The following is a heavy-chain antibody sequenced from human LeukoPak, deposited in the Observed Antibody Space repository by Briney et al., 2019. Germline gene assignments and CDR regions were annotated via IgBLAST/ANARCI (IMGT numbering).Heavy chain of an antibody. CDR2: IYHSGST. CDR3: AGSPIGYGMDV. CDR1: GGSISNENW. J-gene: IGHJ6*02. V-gene: IGHV4-4*02. Sequence: PSGTLSLTCAVSGGSISNENWWGWVRRPPGKGLKWIGEIYHSGSTNYIPSLKSRVTISVDKSKNQFSLKLTSVTAADTAVYYCAGSPIGYGMDVWGQGTTVTVSS.